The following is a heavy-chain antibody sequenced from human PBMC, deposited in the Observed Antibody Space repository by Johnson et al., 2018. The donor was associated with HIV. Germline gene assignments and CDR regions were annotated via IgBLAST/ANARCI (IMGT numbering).Heavy chain of an antibody. Sequence: VQLVESGGGLVQPGGSLRLSCAASGFTFSSYWMHWVRQAPGKGLVWVSRINSDGSSTSYADSVMGRFTISRDNAQNKLYLQMNSLRAEDTAVYYCARERIGYSSSGDAFDIWGQGTMVTVSS. V-gene: IGHV3-74*01. D-gene: IGHD6-13*01. CDR1: GFTFSSYW. CDR2: INSDGSST. J-gene: IGHJ3*02. CDR3: ARERIGYSSSGDAFDI.